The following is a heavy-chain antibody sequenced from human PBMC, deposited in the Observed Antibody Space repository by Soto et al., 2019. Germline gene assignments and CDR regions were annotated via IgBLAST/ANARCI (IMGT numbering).Heavy chain of an antibody. CDR2: IFPGDSDT. CDR3: AKKRAVAAMSDAFDI. Sequence: EVQLVQSGAEVRKPGESLKISCKGSGYSFSNYWIAWVRQMPGKGLEWMGIIFPGDSDTRYSPSFQGQVTISADKSISTAYLQWSSLKASDTAIYYCAKKRAVAAMSDAFDIWGQGTMVSVSS. CDR1: GYSFSNYW. J-gene: IGHJ3*02. D-gene: IGHD6-19*01. V-gene: IGHV5-51*01.